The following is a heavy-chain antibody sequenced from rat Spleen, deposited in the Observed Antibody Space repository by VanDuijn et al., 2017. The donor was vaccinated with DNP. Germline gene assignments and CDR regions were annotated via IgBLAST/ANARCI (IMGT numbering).Heavy chain of an antibody. V-gene: IGHV3-1*01. Sequence: EVRLQESGPGLVKPSQSLSLTCSVTGSSIISNYWAWSRKFPGNKMEWTGYKSYSGRTNFNPSLESRISITRDTSKNQFFLQLRSMTAEDTATYYCAREVIVRSTFSHWGQGVMVTVSS. CDR2: KSYSGRT. J-gene: IGHJ2*01. CDR1: GSSIISNY. CDR3: AREVIVRSTFSH. D-gene: IGHD4-3*01.